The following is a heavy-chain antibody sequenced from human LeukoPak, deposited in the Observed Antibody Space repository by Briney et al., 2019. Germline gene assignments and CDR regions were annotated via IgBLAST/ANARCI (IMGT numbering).Heavy chain of an antibody. CDR3: ARGATVTTVGFDY. J-gene: IGHJ4*02. V-gene: IGHV3-66*01. CDR1: GFTVSSNY. CDR2: IYSGGST. D-gene: IGHD4-11*01. Sequence: GGSLRLSCAASGFTVSSNYMSWVRQAPGKGLEWVSVIYSGGSTYYADSVKGRFTISRDNSKNTLYLQMNSLRAEDTAVYYCARGATVTTVGFDYWGQGTLVTVSS.